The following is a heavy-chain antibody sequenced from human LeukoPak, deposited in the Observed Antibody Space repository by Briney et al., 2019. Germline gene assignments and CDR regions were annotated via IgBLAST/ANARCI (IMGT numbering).Heavy chain of an antibody. CDR2: IYYSGST. CDR3: ARNFSSGWFDY. CDR1: GGSISSSNYY. D-gene: IGHD6-19*01. V-gene: IGHV4-39*07. J-gene: IGHJ4*02. Sequence: SETLSLTCTVSGGSISSSNYYWGWIRQPPGRGLEWIGSIYYSGSTSYNPSLKSRVTISVDTSKNQFSLKLSSVTAADTAVYYCARNFSSGWFDYWGQGTLVTVSS.